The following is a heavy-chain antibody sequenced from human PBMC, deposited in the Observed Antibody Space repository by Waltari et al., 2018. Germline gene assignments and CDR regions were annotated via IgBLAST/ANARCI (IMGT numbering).Heavy chain of an antibody. Sequence: QVQLVQSGAEVKKPGASVKVSCKASGYTFTGYYMHWVRQAPGQGLEWMGRINPNSGGTNYAQKFQDRVTMTRDTSISTAYMELSRLRSDDTAVYYCARGAPLYSGSYYNWFDPWGQGTLVTVSS. V-gene: IGHV1-2*06. D-gene: IGHD1-26*01. CDR1: GYTFTGYY. J-gene: IGHJ5*02. CDR3: ARGAPLYSGSYYNWFDP. CDR2: INPNSGGT.